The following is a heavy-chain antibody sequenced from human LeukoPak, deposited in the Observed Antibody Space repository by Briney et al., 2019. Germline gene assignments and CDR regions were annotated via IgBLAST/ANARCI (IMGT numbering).Heavy chain of an antibody. CDR3: ARHRITMVRGDPFDY. CDR2: IYYSGST. V-gene: IGHV4-39*01. J-gene: IGHJ4*02. Sequence: SETLSLTCTVSGGSISSSSYYWGWIRQPPGKGLEWIGSIYYSGSTYYNLSLKSRVTISVDTSKNQFSLKLSSVTAADTAVYYCARHRITMVRGDPFDYWGQGTLVTVSS. CDR1: GGSISSSSYY. D-gene: IGHD3-10*01.